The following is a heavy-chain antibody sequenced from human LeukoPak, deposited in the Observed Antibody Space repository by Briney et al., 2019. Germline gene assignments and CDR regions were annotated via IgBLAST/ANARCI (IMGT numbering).Heavy chain of an antibody. J-gene: IGHJ5*02. D-gene: IGHD2/OR15-2a*01. Sequence: GGSLRLSCAASGFTFSSYAMHWVRQAPGKGLEWVANIKQEGSEKYYVASVKGRFTVSRDNARNSLYLQMNSLRAEDTAVYYCATIFGPGHPLQSWGQGTLVTVSS. V-gene: IGHV3-7*01. CDR1: GFTFSSYA. CDR3: ATIFGPGHPLQS. CDR2: IKQEGSEK.